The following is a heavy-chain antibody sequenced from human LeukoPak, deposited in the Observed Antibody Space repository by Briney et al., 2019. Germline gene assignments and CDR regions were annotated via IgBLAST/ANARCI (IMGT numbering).Heavy chain of an antibody. CDR1: GYTFTSYY. CDR2: INPSGGST. D-gene: IGHD3-3*01. V-gene: IGHV1-46*01. CDR3: ARVSNRELRFLEWLPIAVDI. Sequence: GASVRVSCKASGYTFTSYYMHWVRQAPGQGLEWMGIINPSGGSTSYAQKFQGRVTMTRDTSTSTVYMELSSLRSEDTAVYYCARVSNRELRFLEWLPIAVDIWGQGTMVTVSS. J-gene: IGHJ3*02.